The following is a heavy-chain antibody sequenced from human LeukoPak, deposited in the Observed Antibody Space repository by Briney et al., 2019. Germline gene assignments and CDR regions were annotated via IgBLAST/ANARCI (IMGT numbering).Heavy chain of an antibody. J-gene: IGHJ4*02. CDR3: ARDLRYSGYDEYYFDS. Sequence: ASVKVSCKASGYTFTGYYTHWVRQAPGQGLEWMGWINPNSGGTNYAQKFQGRVTMTRDTSISTAYMELSRLRSDDTAVYYCARDLRYSGYDEYYFDSWGQGTLVTVSS. D-gene: IGHD5-12*01. CDR2: INPNSGGT. CDR1: GYTFTGYY. V-gene: IGHV1-2*02.